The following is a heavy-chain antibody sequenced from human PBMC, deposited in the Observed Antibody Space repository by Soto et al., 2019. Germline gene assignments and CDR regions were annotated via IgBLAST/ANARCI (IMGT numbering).Heavy chain of an antibody. D-gene: IGHD2-15*01. CDR3: AKDKGKRYFDY. J-gene: IGHJ4*02. CDR1: GLTFRRAG. Sequence: QVQLVESGGGVVQPGKSLRLSCAVSGLTFRRAGMHWVRQAPGKGLEWVALISDDGNTKYFADSVEGRFTISRDNSNNTLYLQMNSLRVEDTAVYYCAKDKGKRYFDYWGQGILVTVSS. V-gene: IGHV3-30*18. CDR2: ISDDGNTK.